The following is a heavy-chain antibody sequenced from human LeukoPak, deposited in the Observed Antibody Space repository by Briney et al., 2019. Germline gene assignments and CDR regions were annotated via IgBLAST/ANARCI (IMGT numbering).Heavy chain of an antibody. CDR2: ISGSGGST. CDR3: AKGKQLWLTMIDY. D-gene: IGHD5-18*01. V-gene: IGHV3-23*01. CDR1: GFTFSSYA. J-gene: IGHJ4*02. Sequence: PGGSLRLSCAASGFTFSSYAMSWVRQAPGKGLEWVSAISGSGGSTYYADSVKGQFTISRDNSKNTLYPQMNSLRAEDTAVYYCAKGKQLWLTMIDYWGQGTLVTVSS.